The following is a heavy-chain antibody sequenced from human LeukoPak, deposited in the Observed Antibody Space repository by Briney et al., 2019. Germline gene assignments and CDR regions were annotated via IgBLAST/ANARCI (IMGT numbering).Heavy chain of an antibody. J-gene: IGHJ4*02. V-gene: IGHV3-9*01. CDR3: AKASAGRDFDY. CDR2: LSWNSGVI. Sequence: PGRSLRLSCAASGFTFDDYAMHWVRQAPGKGLEWVSGLSWNSGVIGYADSVKGRFTVSRDNAKNSLYLHMNSLRVEDTALYYCAKASAGRDFDYWGQGTLVTVSS. CDR1: GFTFDDYA.